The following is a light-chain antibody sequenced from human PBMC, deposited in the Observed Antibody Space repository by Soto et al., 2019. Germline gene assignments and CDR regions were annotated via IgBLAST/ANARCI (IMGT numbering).Light chain of an antibody. CDR1: QIITTS. Sequence: DIQMTQSPSTLPASVGDRVTIACRASQIITTSLAWYQQRPGKAPKLLIYDASSLEGGVPSRFSGSGSGTEFTLTIISLQPDDFATYYCQHYNTWTFGPGTKVDIK. CDR3: QHYNTWT. CDR2: DAS. J-gene: IGKJ1*01. V-gene: IGKV1-5*01.